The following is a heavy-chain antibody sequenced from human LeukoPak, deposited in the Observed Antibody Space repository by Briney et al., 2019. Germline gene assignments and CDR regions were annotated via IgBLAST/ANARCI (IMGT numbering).Heavy chain of an antibody. Sequence: SETLSLTCTVSGGSISSYYWSWIRQPPGKGLEWIGYIYYCGSTYYNPSLKSRVTISVDTSKNQFSLKLSSVTAADTAVYYCARESRGSGWLRAQSDLWGRGTLVTVSS. CDR2: IYYCGST. D-gene: IGHD6-19*01. V-gene: IGHV4-59*06. J-gene: IGHJ2*01. CDR3: ARESRGSGWLRAQSDL. CDR1: GGSISSYY.